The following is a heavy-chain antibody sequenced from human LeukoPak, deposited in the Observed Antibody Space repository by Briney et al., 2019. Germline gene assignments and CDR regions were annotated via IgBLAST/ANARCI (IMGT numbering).Heavy chain of an antibody. Sequence: PGGSLRLSCAASGFIFTTYAYGWVRQAPGKGLEWVATVDHSGRNTHYVDAVAGRFAISRDDSKSTLFLHMNRLRADDTAVYYCARDVGLVMYDYWGQGTLVTVSS. CDR1: GFIFTTYA. V-gene: IGHV3-23*01. CDR2: VDHSGRNT. J-gene: IGHJ4*02. CDR3: ARDVGLVMYDY. D-gene: IGHD3-3*01.